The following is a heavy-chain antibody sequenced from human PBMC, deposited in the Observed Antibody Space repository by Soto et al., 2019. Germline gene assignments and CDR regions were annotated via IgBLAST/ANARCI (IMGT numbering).Heavy chain of an antibody. V-gene: IGHV1-18*04. Sequence: AVNVSCTSSGYTFTSYGISWVRQAPGQGLEWMGWISAYNGNTNYAQKLQGRVTMTTDTSTSTAYMELRSMRSDDTAVYYCARDYPDFWSPYDYRGQGTPVTVSS. CDR1: GYTFTSYG. J-gene: IGHJ4*02. D-gene: IGHD3-3*01. CDR2: ISAYNGNT. CDR3: ARDYPDFWSPYDY.